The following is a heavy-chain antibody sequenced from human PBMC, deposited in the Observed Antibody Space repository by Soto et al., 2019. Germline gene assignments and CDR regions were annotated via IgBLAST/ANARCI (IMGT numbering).Heavy chain of an antibody. D-gene: IGHD2-21*02. CDR1: GFTFSSYG. CDR2: ISYDGSHK. J-gene: IGHJ5*02. V-gene: IGHV3-30*18. CDR3: AKDIATYGVGDCHPTAS. Sequence: QVPLVESGGGVVQPGRSLRVSCVASGFTFSSYGMHWVRQAPGKGLEWLALISYDGSHKYYADSVKGRFTISRDNSKNTLYMQMTTLRTEDTAVYYCAKDIATYGVGDCHPTASWGQGTLVTVSS.